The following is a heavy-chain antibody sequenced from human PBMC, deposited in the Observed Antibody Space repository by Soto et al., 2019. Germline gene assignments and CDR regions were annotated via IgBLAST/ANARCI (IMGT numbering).Heavy chain of an antibody. CDR3: ARDLAAVPRAFDY. Sequence: QVQLQESGPGLLKPSETLSLTCTVSGGSISSYFYIWVRQPPGKGLEWIGSVYYTGTTDYNPSLKSRVTISVDTSKTQVSLNLSSVTAADTAVYYCARDLAAVPRAFDYWGRGTLVTVSS. D-gene: IGHD6-13*01. CDR1: GGSISSYF. V-gene: IGHV4-59*01. CDR2: VYYTGTT. J-gene: IGHJ4*02.